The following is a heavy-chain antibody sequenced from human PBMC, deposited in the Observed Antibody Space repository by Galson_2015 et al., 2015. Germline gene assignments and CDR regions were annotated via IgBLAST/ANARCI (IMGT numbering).Heavy chain of an antibody. D-gene: IGHD2-2*01. CDR2: ISGSGGST. Sequence: SLRLSCAASGFTFSSYAMSWVRQAPGKGLEWVSAISGSGGSTYYADSVKGRFTISRDNSKNTLYLQMNSLRAEDTAVYYCAQGGYCSSTSCYGLFFYAENWFDPWGQGTLVTVSS. V-gene: IGHV3-23*01. CDR1: GFTFSSYA. CDR3: AQGGYCSSTSCYGLFFYAENWFDP. J-gene: IGHJ5*02.